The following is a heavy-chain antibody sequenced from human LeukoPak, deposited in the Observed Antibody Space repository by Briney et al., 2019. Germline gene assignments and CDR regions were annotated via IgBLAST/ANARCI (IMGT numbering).Heavy chain of an antibody. V-gene: IGHV4-59*08. CDR3: ARRMYDSSGYRFDY. CDR2: IYYSGST. Sequence: PETSSLTCTVSGGSISSYYWSWIGQPPWKGLEWIGYIYYSGSTNYNPSLKSRVTISVDTSKNQFSLKLSSVTAADTAVYYCARRMYDSSGYRFDYWGQGTLVTVSS. J-gene: IGHJ4*02. D-gene: IGHD3-22*01. CDR1: GGSISSYY.